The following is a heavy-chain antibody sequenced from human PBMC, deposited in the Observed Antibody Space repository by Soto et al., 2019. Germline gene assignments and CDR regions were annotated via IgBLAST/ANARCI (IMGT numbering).Heavy chain of an antibody. D-gene: IGHD3-22*01. CDR1: GGPFSGYY. V-gene: IGHV4-59*01. J-gene: IGHJ4*02. CDR2: IYYSGST. CDR3: ARAEPPYYYDSSGYSFDY. Sequence: SEPLSATCPVYGGPFSGYYWSWIREPPGKGLEWIGYIYYSGSTNYNPSLKSRVTISVDTSKNQFSLKLSSVTAADTAVYYCARAEPPYYYDSSGYSFDYWGQGTLVTVSS.